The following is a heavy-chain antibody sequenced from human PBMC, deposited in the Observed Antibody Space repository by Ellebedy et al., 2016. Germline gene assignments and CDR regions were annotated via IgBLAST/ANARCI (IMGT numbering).Heavy chain of an antibody. CDR2: IRGSGDTT. CDR1: GFTFSSYA. D-gene: IGHD1-20*01. V-gene: IGHV3-23*01. CDR3: AKDDDNWNDAFAS. Sequence: GGSLRLSXSASGFTFSSYAMSWVRQAPGKGLEWVSGIRGSGDTTYYVDSVKGRFTISRDNSKKTLYLQMNSLRAEDTAVYYCAKDDDNWNDAFASWGQGTLVTVSS. J-gene: IGHJ4*02.